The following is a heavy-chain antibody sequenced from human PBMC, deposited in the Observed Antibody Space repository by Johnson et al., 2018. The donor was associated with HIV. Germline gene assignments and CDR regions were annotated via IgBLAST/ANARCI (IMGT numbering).Heavy chain of an antibody. V-gene: IGHV3-48*02. CDR1: GFTFSSYA. CDR2: ISVSGNTI. D-gene: IGHD1-26*01. J-gene: IGHJ3*02. CDR3: ARDLGGANWHDVFDI. Sequence: EVQLVESGGGLIQPGGSLRLSCAASGFTFSSYAMSWVRQAPGKGLEWVSVISVSGNTIYYADSVKGRFTISRDNAKNSLYLQMNSLRDEDTAVYYCARDLGGANWHDVFDIWGQGTMVTVSS.